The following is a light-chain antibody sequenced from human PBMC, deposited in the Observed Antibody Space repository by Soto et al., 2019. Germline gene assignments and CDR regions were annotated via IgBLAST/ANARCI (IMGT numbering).Light chain of an antibody. CDR3: QQRAI. Sequence: EIVLTQSPATLPLSPGERATLSCRASQIVNGFLAWYQQIPGQAPRLLIYDTSKRATGIPARFSGGGSGADFTLTIDSLEPEDSAVYYCQQRAIFGQGTRLEI. V-gene: IGKV3-11*01. CDR1: QIVNGF. CDR2: DTS. J-gene: IGKJ5*01.